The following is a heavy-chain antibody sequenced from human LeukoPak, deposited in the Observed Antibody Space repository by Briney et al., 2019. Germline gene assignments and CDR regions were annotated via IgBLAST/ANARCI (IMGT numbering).Heavy chain of an antibody. J-gene: IGHJ4*02. CDR3: ARETVPHYLDC. D-gene: IGHD2-2*01. Sequence: PSETLSLTCTVSSGSVSNSHYYWAWVRQPPGKGLEWLGSIFYSGNTHYNPSLKSRVAISVDRSKNQFSLKLSSVTAADTAVYYCARETVPHYLDCWGQGTLVTVSS. V-gene: IGHV4-39*07. CDR1: SGSVSNSHYY. CDR2: IFYSGNT.